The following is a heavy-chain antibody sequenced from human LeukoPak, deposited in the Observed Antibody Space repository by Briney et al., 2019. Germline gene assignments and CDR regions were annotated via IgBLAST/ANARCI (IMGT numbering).Heavy chain of an antibody. CDR2: IYYSGST. J-gene: IGHJ4*02. D-gene: IGHD6-13*01. V-gene: IGHV4-39*07. CDR3: ASGSWYVDNPPY. Sequence: SETLSLTCTVSGGSISSTNYYWGWIRQPPGKGLEWIGSIYYSGSTYYNPSLKSRVTISVDTSKNHFSLKLSSVTAADTAVYYCASGSWYVDNPPYWGQGTLVTVSS. CDR1: GGSISSTNYY.